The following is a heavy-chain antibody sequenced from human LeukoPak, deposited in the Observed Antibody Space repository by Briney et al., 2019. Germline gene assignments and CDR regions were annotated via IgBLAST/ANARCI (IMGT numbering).Heavy chain of an antibody. CDR1: GYTFSNHW. CDR3: AKDRSIGTYYTFDH. Sequence: GESLKISCKGSGYTFSNHWIGWVRQAPGKGLEWVSSISASGVMTYYADSVKGRFTVSRDNSKNSLYLQMSSLTAADTAVYYCAKDRSIGTYYTFDHWGQGTLVTVSS. V-gene: IGHV3-23*01. D-gene: IGHD1-26*01. CDR2: ISASGVMT. J-gene: IGHJ4*02.